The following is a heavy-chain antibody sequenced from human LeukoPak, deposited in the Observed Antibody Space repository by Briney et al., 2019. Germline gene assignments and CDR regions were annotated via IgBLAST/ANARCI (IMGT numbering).Heavy chain of an antibody. J-gene: IGHJ4*02. CDR2: ISGSGGNS. CDR3: AKAPRGTVTTFDY. Sequence: PGGSLRLSCAASGFTFNSYAMSWVRQAPGKGLEWVSAISGSGGNSYYADSVKGRFTISRDNSKNTLSLQMNSLRADDTAIYYCAKAPRGTVTTFDYWGQGSLVTVSS. CDR1: GFTFNSYA. D-gene: IGHD4-11*01. V-gene: IGHV3-23*01.